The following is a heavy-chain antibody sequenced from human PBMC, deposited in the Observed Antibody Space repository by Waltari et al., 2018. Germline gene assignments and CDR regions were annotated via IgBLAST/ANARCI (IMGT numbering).Heavy chain of an antibody. D-gene: IGHD7-27*01. V-gene: IGHV4-39*01. CDR2: CYYRGST. Sequence: QLQLQESGPGLVKPSETLSLTCTVSGGSISSSSYYWGWIRQPPGKGLEWSGSCYYRGSTYYNPSLKSRVTISVDTSKNQFSLKLSSVTAADTAVYYCARLLPDPGDYWGQGTLVTVSS. CDR1: GGSISSSSYY. CDR3: ARLLPDPGDY. J-gene: IGHJ4*02.